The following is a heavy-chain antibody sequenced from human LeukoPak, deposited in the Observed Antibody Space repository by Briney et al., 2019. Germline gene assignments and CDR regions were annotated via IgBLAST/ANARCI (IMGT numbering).Heavy chain of an antibody. CDR1: GYTFTSYG. D-gene: IGHD1-26*01. V-gene: IGHV1-18*01. CDR3: AEAHRSVDWFDP. Sequence: ASVKVSCKASGYTFTSYGISWVRQAPGQGLEWMGWISAYNGNTNYAQKLQGRVTMTTDTSTSTAYMELRSLRSDDTAVYYCAEAHRSVDWFDPWGQGTLVTVSS. CDR2: ISAYNGNT. J-gene: IGHJ5*02.